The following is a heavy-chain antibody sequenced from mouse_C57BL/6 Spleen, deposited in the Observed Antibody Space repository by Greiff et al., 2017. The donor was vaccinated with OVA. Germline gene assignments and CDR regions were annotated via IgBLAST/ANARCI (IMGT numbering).Heavy chain of an antibody. CDR3: ARGNYGSSY. CDR2: IYPGDGDT. V-gene: IGHV1-80*01. Sequence: VKLVESGAELVKPGASVKISCKASGYAFSSYWMNWVKQRPGQGLEWIGQIYPGDGDTNYNGKFKGKATLTADKSSSTAYMQLSSLTSEDAAVYFCARGNYGSSYWGQGTSVTVSS. J-gene: IGHJ4*01. D-gene: IGHD1-1*01. CDR1: GYAFSSYW.